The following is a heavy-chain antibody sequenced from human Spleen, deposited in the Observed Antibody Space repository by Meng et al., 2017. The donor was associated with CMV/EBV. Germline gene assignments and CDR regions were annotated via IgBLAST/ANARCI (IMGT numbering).Heavy chain of an antibody. CDR1: GGSISSSSYY. CDR3: ARDGRRYCSRTSCYLVY. V-gene: IGHV4-39*07. CDR2: IYYSGST. Sequence: SETLSLTCTVSGGSISSSSYYWAWIRQPPGKGLEWIGNIYYSGSTYYNPSLKSRVTISVDTSKNQFSLKLNSVTAADTAVYYCARDGRRYCSRTSCYLVYWGQGTLVT. J-gene: IGHJ4*02. D-gene: IGHD2-2*01.